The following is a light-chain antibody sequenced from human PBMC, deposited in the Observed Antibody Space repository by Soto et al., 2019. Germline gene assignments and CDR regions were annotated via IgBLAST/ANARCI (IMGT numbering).Light chain of an antibody. Sequence: EVVLTQLPATLSLSPGDRATLSCRASQSVNNYLAWYQQKPGQAPRLLIYDISNRATGIPARFSGTGSGADFTLTISSLEPDYFAVYYCQQRSNWPSLTFGGGTKVEMK. CDR3: QQRSNWPSLT. CDR1: QSVNNY. V-gene: IGKV3-11*01. CDR2: DIS. J-gene: IGKJ4*01.